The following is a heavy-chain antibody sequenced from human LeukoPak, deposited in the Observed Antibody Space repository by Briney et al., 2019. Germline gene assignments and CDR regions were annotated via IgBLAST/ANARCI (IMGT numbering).Heavy chain of an antibody. CDR3: ARAGGSGSYYNPT. J-gene: IGHJ4*02. CDR2: INPDATTT. Sequence: GGSLRLSCAASGFTFSSYGMHWVRQAPGKGLEWVSRINPDATTTNYADSVKGRFTISRDNAKNTLYLQMDSLRAEDTAVYYCARAGGSGSYYNPTWGQGTLVTVSS. CDR1: GFTFSSYG. D-gene: IGHD3-10*01. V-gene: IGHV3-74*01.